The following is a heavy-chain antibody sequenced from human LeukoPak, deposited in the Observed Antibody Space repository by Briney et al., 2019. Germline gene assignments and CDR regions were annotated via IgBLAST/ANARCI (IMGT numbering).Heavy chain of an antibody. D-gene: IGHD2-21*01. V-gene: IGHV1-2*02. CDR1: GVTLIGYH. CDR2: IDRISGAS. Sequence: ASVKVSCKAFGVTLIGYHMHWVRQAPGRRPEWMGWIDRISGASSPAQKFQGRVTMTRDTSMSTFYMDMSGLTSDDTAIYYCAIREYMWGFFSWGVGTQVTVSS. CDR3: AIREYMWGFFS. J-gene: IGHJ4*02.